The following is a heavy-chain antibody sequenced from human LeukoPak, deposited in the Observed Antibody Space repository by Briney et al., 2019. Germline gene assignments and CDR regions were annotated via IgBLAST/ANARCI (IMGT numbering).Heavy chain of an antibody. Sequence: GSLRLSCAASGFTFSSYAMSWVRQAPGKGLEWIGSIYYSGSTYYNPSLKSRVTISVDTSKNQFSLKLSSVTAADTAVYYCARDLRQLVINWFDPWGQGTLVTVSS. V-gene: IGHV4-39*07. CDR3: ARDLRQLVINWFDP. J-gene: IGHJ5*02. D-gene: IGHD6-13*01. CDR2: IYYSGST. CDR1: GFTFSSYA.